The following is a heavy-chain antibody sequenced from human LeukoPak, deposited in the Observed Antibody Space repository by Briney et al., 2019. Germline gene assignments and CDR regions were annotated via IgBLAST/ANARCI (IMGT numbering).Heavy chain of an antibody. V-gene: IGHV4-38-2*02. D-gene: IGHD3-3*01. CDR2: IYHSGST. CDR1: GYSISSGYY. J-gene: IGHJ4*02. CDR3: ARLNYDFWSGYYSNFDY. Sequence: SETLSLTCTVSGYSISSGYYWGWIRQPPGKGLEWIGSIYHSGSTYYNPSLKSRVTISVDTSKNQFSLKLSSVTAADTAVYYCARLNYDFWSGYYSNFDYWGQGTLVTVSS.